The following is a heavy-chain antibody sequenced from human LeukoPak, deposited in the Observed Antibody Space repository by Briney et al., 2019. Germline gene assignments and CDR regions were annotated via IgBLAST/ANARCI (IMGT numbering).Heavy chain of an antibody. D-gene: IGHD6-13*01. CDR1: GDSVSSNSAA. Sequence: SQTLSLTCAISGDSVSSNSAAWNWIRQSPSRGLEWLGRTYYRSKWYNDYAVSVKSRITINPDTSKNQFSLQLNSVTPEDTAVYYCARHEGAVGQQLACFDYWGQGTLVTVSS. CDR3: ARHEGAVGQQLACFDY. V-gene: IGHV6-1*01. J-gene: IGHJ4*02. CDR2: TYYRSKWYN.